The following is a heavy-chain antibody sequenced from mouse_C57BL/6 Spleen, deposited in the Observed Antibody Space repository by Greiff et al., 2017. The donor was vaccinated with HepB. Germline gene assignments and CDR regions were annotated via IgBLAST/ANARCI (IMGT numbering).Heavy chain of an antibody. CDR1: GYTFTSYT. J-gene: IGHJ4*01. V-gene: IGHV1-4*01. D-gene: IGHD1-1*01. Sequence: VQLQQSGAELARPGASVKMSCKASGYTFTSYTMHWVKQRPGQGLEWIGYINPSSGYTKYNQKFKDKATLTEDKSSSTAYMQLSSLTSEDSAVYYCARYYGSSYAMDYWGQGTSVTVSS. CDR2: INPSSGYT. CDR3: ARYYGSSYAMDY.